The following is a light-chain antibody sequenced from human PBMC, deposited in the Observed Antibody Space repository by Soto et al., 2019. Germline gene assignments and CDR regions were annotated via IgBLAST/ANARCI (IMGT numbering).Light chain of an antibody. J-gene: IGLJ2*01. CDR1: SSNIGAGYD. V-gene: IGLV1-40*01. CDR3: QSYGSRRSGGV. Sequence: QSVLTQPPSVSGAPGQRVTISCTGSSSNIGAGYDVHWYQQLPGTAPKLLIYGNSNRPSGVPDRFSGTKSGTSASLAITGLQDEDEAYYYCQSYGSRRSGGVFGGGTKFTVL. CDR2: GNS.